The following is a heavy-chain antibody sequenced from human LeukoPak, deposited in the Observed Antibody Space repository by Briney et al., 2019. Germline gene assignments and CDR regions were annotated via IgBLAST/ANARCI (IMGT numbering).Heavy chain of an antibody. CDR2: ISSSSSYI. V-gene: IGHV3-21*01. Sequence: GGSLRLSCAASGFTFSSYSMNWVRQAPGKGLEWVSSISSSSSYIYYAGSVKGRFTISRDNAKNSLYLQMNSLRAEDTAVYYCARDHSSLWFGESTYMDVWGKGTTVTVSS. D-gene: IGHD3-10*01. J-gene: IGHJ6*03. CDR1: GFTFSSYS. CDR3: ARDHSSLWFGESTYMDV.